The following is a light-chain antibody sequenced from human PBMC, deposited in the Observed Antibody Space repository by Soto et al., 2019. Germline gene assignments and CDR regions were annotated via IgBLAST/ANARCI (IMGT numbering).Light chain of an antibody. J-gene: IGLJ1*01. Sequence: QPVLTQPPSASGSPGQSITISCTGTSSDIGHYDYVSWYQQHPGKAPKLMIYHVTYRPSGVSNRYSGSKSGNSASLTISGLQADDEADYYCCSLTTSHTYVFGSGTKVTVL. CDR2: HVT. V-gene: IGLV2-14*03. CDR3: CSLTTSHTYV. CDR1: SSDIGHYDY.